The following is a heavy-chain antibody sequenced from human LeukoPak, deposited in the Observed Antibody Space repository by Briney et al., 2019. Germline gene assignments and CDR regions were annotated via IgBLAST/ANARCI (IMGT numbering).Heavy chain of an antibody. J-gene: IGHJ4*02. V-gene: IGHV5-51*01. Sequence: GESLKISCKASGYIFTNYWIGWVRQMPGKGLEWMGIIYPRDSDTRYSPSLQGQVTVSADKSISTAYLQWNTLEASDTAMYYCARQLDYYDKRDYWGQGTLVTVAS. CDR1: GYIFTNYW. CDR3: ARQLDYYDKRDY. CDR2: IYPRDSDT. D-gene: IGHD3-22*01.